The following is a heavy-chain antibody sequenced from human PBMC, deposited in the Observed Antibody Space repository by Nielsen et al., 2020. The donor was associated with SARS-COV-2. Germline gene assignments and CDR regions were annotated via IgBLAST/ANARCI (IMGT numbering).Heavy chain of an antibody. Sequence: SETLSLTCTVSGGSISSYYWSWIRQPPGKGLEWIGYFYYSGSTNYNPSLKSRVTISVDTSKNQFSLKLSSVTAADTAVYYCARASRLGGWFDPWGQGTLVTVSS. CDR3: ARASRLGGWFDP. CDR1: GGSISSYY. V-gene: IGHV4-59*01. D-gene: IGHD2-15*01. CDR2: FYYSGST. J-gene: IGHJ5*02.